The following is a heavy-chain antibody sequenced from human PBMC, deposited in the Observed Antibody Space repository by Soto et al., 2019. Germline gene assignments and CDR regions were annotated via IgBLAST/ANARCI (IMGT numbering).Heavy chain of an antibody. Sequence: QVQLVESGGGVVQPGRSLRLSCAASGFTFSSYAMHWVRQAPGKGLEWVAVISYDGSNKYYADSVKGRFTISRDNSKNPLYLQRNDVRAEDTAVYYCARAGCDGGSCYTLVGLRYGMDVWGQGTTVTVSS. CDR1: GFTFSSYA. J-gene: IGHJ6*02. D-gene: IGHD2-15*01. CDR3: ARAGCDGGSCYTLVGLRYGMDV. CDR2: ISYDGSNK. V-gene: IGHV3-30-3*01.